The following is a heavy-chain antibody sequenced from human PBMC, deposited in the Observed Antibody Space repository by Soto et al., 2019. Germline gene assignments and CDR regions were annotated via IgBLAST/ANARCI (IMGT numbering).Heavy chain of an antibody. CDR2: ISASTLTT. CDR1: GFPFSTYS. V-gene: IGHV3-48*02. CDR3: ARAPQLVAPAATGFDS. J-gene: IGHJ4*02. Sequence: EVELVESGGGLVQPGGSLRLSCAASGFPFSTYSMSWVRQAPGKGLEWISYISASTLTTFYADSVKGRFTISRDTAKNSLYLQMNSPGDDDTAVYSCARAPQLVAPAATGFDSWGQGTLVTVSS. D-gene: IGHD2-2*01.